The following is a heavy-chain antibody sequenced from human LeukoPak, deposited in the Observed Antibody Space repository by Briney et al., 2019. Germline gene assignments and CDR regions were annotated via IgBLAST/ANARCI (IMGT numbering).Heavy chain of an antibody. V-gene: IGHV1-8*02. Sequence: ASVKVSCKASGGTFSSYAISWVRQATGQGLEWMGWMNPNSGNTGYAQKFQGRVTMTRNTSISTAYMELSSLRSEDTAVYYCAINQLGYCSGGSCYRRYYFDYWGQGTLVTVSS. D-gene: IGHD2-15*01. J-gene: IGHJ4*02. CDR3: AINQLGYCSGGSCYRRYYFDY. CDR2: MNPNSGNT. CDR1: GGTFSSYA.